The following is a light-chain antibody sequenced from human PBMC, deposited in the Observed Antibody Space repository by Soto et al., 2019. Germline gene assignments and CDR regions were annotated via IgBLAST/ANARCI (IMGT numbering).Light chain of an antibody. CDR1: QSVTSY. V-gene: IGKV3-11*01. J-gene: IGKJ4*01. Sequence: EIVLTQSPAILSLSPGERATLSCRASQSVTSYLAWYHHKPGQAPRLLIYDASNRATGIPARFSGSGSGTDFTLTISGLEPEDFAVYYCQQRSKWLLTFGGGSKVEIK. CDR3: QQRSKWLLT. CDR2: DAS.